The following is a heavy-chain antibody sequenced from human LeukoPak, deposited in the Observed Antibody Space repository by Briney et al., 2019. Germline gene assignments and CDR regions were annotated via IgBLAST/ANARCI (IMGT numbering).Heavy chain of an antibody. CDR3: AREDGGYPYYYYGMDV. CDR1: GYTFTGYY. CDR2: INPNSGGT. Sequence: ASVKVSCKASGYTFTGYYMHWVRQAPGQGLEWMGWINPNSGGTNYAQKFQGRVTMTRGTSISTAYMELSRLRSDDTAVYYCAREDGGYPYYYYGMDVWGQGTTVTVSS. D-gene: IGHD1-26*01. V-gene: IGHV1-2*02. J-gene: IGHJ6*02.